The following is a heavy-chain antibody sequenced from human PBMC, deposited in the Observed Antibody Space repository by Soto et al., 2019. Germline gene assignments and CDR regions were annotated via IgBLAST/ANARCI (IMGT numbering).Heavy chain of an antibody. Sequence: SETLSLTCTVSGGSISSYYWSWIRQPPGKGLEWIGSIYYSGSTYYNPSLKSRVTISVDTSKNQFSLKLSSVTAADTAVYYCARDQGLRLSLDYYGMDVWGQGTTVTVSS. CDR2: IYYSGST. V-gene: IGHV4-59*01. J-gene: IGHJ6*02. CDR3: ARDQGLRLSLDYYGMDV. CDR1: GGSISSYY. D-gene: IGHD3-3*01.